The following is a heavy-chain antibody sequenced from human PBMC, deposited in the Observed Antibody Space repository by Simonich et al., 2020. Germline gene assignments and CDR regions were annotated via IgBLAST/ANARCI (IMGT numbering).Heavy chain of an antibody. CDR3: ARGLRVAAAGTAFQH. J-gene: IGHJ1*01. D-gene: IGHD6-13*01. CDR2: INHREST. V-gene: IGHV4-34*01. CDR1: GGSFSGYY. Sequence: QVQLQQWGAGLLKPSETLSLTCAVYGGSFSGYYWSWFRQPPGKGLEWIGEINHRESTNYTPALKSRVTISVDTSKNQCSLKLSSVTAADTAVYYCARGLRVAAAGTAFQHWGQGTLVTVSS.